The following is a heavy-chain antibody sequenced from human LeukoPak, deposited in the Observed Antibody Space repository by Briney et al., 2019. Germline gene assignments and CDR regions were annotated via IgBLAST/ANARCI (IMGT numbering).Heavy chain of an antibody. CDR1: GFTFSNSW. J-gene: IGHJ4*02. Sequence: GGSLRLSCAASGFTFSNSWMSWVRQAPGKGLEWVGRIKSKTDGRTTAYAARVKSRFTISRDDSKNTLHLQMNSPKTADTAFDYCTTGAEDTVMINFAYWGQGSLVTV. D-gene: IGHD5-18*01. V-gene: IGHV3-15*01. CDR2: IKSKTDGRTT. CDR3: TTGAEDTVMINFAY.